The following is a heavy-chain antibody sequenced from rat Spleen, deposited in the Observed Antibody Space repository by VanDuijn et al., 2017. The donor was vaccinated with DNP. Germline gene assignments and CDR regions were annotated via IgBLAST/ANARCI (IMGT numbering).Heavy chain of an antibody. J-gene: IGHJ4*01. D-gene: IGHD5-1*01. CDR1: GFTFSDYA. V-gene: IGHV5-17*01. CDR3: ARHGNWEPGVMDA. CDR2: IIYDGSST. Sequence: EVQLVESGGGLVQPGRSLKLSCAASGFTFSDYAMAWVRQAPKKGLEWVATIIYDGSSTYYRDSVKGRFTISRDNAKSTLYLQMDSLRSEDTATYYCARHGNWEPGVMDAWGQGASVTVSS.